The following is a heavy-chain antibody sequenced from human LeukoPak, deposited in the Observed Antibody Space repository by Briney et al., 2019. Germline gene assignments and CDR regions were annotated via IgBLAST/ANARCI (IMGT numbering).Heavy chain of an antibody. CDR1: WFTFSSYA. CDR2: INGWGGST. J-gene: IGHJ4*02. CDR3: AKTQSSDIVVVPAAMPFDY. V-gene: IGHV3-23*01. Sequence: GGPLVLPFGASWFTFSSYALNRVRPAPGKGPEGVSGINGWGGSTYYADSVRGRFTVSRDNSKNTLYLQMNSLRAEDTAVYYCAKTQSSDIVVVPAAMPFDYWGQGTLVTVSS. D-gene: IGHD2-2*01.